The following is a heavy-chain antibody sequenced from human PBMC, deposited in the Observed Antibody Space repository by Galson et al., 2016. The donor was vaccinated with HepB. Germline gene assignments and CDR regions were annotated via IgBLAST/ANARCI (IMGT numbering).Heavy chain of an antibody. V-gene: IGHV3-7*04. Sequence: SLRLSCAASGFTFSNFWMAWARQAPGEGLEWLATIKPDGSEEYYVDSVKGRFTISRDNARNSVSLQMNSLRAGDTAVYFCARDTRHGGLHWGQGTLVTVSS. CDR1: GFTFSNFW. CDR3: ARDTRHGGLH. D-gene: IGHD3-16*01. CDR2: IKPDGSEE. J-gene: IGHJ4*02.